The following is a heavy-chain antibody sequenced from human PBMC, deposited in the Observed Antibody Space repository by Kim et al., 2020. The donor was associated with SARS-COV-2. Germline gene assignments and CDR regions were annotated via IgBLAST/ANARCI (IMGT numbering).Heavy chain of an antibody. Sequence: SETLSLTCTVSGGSISSSSYYWGWIRQPPGKGLEWIGSIYYSGSTYYNPSLKSRVTISVDTSKNQFSLKLSSVTAADTAVYYCARDSEVFVLTGWLHYGMDVWGQGTTVTVSS. CDR2: IYYSGST. CDR3: ARDSEVFVLTGWLHYGMDV. V-gene: IGHV4-39*07. D-gene: IGHD3-9*01. J-gene: IGHJ6*02. CDR1: GGSISSSSYY.